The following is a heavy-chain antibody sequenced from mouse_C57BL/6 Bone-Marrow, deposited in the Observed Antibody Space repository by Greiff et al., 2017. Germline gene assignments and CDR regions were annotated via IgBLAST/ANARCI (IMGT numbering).Heavy chain of an antibody. Sequence: QVQLQQPGAELVKPGASVKLSCKASGYTFTSYWMQWVKQRPGQGLEWIGEIDPSDSYTNYNQKFKGKATLTVDTSSSTAYMQLSSLTSEDSAVCACASSYGNYVGDYWGQGTTLTVSS. V-gene: IGHV1-50*01. CDR1: GYTFTSYW. CDR3: ASSYGNYVGDY. CDR2: IDPSDSYT. J-gene: IGHJ2*01. D-gene: IGHD2-1*01.